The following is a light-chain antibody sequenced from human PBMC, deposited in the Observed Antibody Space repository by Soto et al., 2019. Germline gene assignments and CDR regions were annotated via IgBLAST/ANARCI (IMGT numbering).Light chain of an antibody. Sequence: DIHMTQSPSTLSASVGDRVTITCRASQSISIWLAWYQQKPGRAPNLLIYGTSSLESGVPSRFSGSGSGTEFPLTISSLQPDDFATYSCQHYNDYSWTFGQGTKVEIK. CDR2: GTS. J-gene: IGKJ1*01. CDR3: QHYNDYSWT. V-gene: IGKV1-5*03. CDR1: QSISIW.